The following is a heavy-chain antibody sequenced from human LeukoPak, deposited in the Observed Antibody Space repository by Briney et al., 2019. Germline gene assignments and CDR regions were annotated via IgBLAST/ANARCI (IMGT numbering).Heavy chain of an antibody. J-gene: IGHJ4*02. D-gene: IGHD3-10*01. V-gene: IGHV1-69*04. CDR3: ARGDYYGSGNDY. Sequence: ASVKVSCKASGGTFSSYAISWVRQAPGQGLEWMGRIIPILGIANYAQKFQGRVTITADKSTSTAYMELSSLRSEDTAVYYCARGDYYGSGNDYWGQGTLVTVSS. CDR2: IIPILGIA. CDR1: GGTFSSYA.